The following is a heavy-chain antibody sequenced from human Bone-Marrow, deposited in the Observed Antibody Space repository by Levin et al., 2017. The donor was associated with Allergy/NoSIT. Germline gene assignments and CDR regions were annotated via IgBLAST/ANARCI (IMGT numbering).Heavy chain of an antibody. D-gene: IGHD3-10*01. CDR3: ARSVISPRYWYFDL. Sequence: SETLSLTCDVSGASITRGALSWSWIRQPPGTGLEWVGYIYQTGSTYYNPSLKRRVTISVDKSKSHVSLNLTSVTAADTAVYFCARSVISPRYWYFDLWGRGTLVSVSS. V-gene: IGHV4-30-2*01. J-gene: IGHJ2*01. CDR1: GASITRGALS. CDR2: IYQTGST.